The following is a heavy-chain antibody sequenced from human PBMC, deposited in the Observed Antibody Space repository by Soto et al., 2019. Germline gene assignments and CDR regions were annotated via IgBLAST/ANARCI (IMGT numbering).Heavy chain of an antibody. V-gene: IGHV1-3*01. CDR3: ASSFTVPADIGN. Sequence: ASVKVSCKASGYTFTSCAMHWARQAPGQRLEWMGWINAGNGNTKYSQKFQGRVTITRDTSASTAYMELSSLRSEDTAVYYCASSFTVPADIGNWGQGALLTVSS. J-gene: IGHJ4*02. CDR1: GYTFTSCA. D-gene: IGHD2-2*01. CDR2: INAGNGNT.